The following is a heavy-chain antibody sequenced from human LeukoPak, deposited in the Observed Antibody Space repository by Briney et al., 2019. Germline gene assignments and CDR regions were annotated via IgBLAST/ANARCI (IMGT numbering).Heavy chain of an antibody. J-gene: IGHJ4*02. CDR3: AREYGDLDY. CDR1: GGSISGFY. Sequence: SETLSLTCPVAGGSISGFYWSWIRQPAGKGLEWIGRIYPSGGTNYNPSLKSRVTMSTDTSKNQSSLKLRSVTAADTAVYYCAREYGDLDYWGQGTLVTVSS. D-gene: IGHD2-21*01. V-gene: IGHV4-4*07. CDR2: IYPSGGT.